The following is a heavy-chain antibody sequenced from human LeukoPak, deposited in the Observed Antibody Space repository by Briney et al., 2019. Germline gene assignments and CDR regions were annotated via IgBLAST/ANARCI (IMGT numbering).Heavy chain of an antibody. D-gene: IGHD5-24*01. CDR3: ARGSSPATEMATIVLYY. CDR2: IIPIFGTA. V-gene: IGHV1-69*05. J-gene: IGHJ4*02. Sequence: SVKVSCKASGVTFSSYTISWVRQAPGQGLEWMGGIIPIFGTANYAQKFQGRVTITTDESTSTAYMELSSLRSEDTAVYYCARGSSPATEMATIVLYYWGQGTLVTVSS. CDR1: GVTFSSYT.